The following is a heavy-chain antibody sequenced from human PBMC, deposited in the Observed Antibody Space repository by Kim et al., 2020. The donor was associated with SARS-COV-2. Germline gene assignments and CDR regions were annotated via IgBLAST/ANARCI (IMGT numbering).Heavy chain of an antibody. Sequence: SETLSLTCTVSGGSISTYYWSWIRQPPGKGLEWIGYIYYSGRTNYNPSLKSRVTISVDTSKNQFSLKLNSVTAADTAVYYFARSYGDLGPYDYWGQGTLV. CDR2: IYYSGRT. D-gene: IGHD4-17*01. CDR3: ARSYGDLGPYDY. CDR1: GGSISTYY. V-gene: IGHV4-59*01. J-gene: IGHJ4*02.